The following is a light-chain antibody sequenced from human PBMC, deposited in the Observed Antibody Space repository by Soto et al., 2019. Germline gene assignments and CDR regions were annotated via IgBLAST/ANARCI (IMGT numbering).Light chain of an antibody. CDR3: AAWDDSLSGRL. Sequence: QAVVTQPPSASGTPGQRVIISCSGSSSNIGSNDVDWYQQLPGTAPRLLIYRNSQRPSGVPDRFSGSKSGTSASLAISGLRYDDEADYYCAAWDDSLSGRLFGGGTKVTVL. J-gene: IGLJ2*01. CDR1: SSNIGSND. CDR2: RNS. V-gene: IGLV1-47*01.